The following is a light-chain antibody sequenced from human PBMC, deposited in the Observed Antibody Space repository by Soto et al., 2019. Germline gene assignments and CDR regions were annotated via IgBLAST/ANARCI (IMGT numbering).Light chain of an antibody. V-gene: IGKV3-20*01. CDR2: DAS. CDR1: QTVSPNY. J-gene: IGKJ1*01. CDR3: QQYAISRT. Sequence: EIVLTQSPGTLSLSPGERATLSCRASQTVSPNYLAWYQQRPGQAPRLLIYDASTRATGIPDRFSGSGSGTDFTLTISRLEPDDCAVYYCQQYAISRTFGQGTTV.